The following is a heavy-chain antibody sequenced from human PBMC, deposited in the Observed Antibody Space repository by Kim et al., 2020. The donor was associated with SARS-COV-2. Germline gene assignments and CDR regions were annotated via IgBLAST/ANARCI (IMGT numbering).Heavy chain of an antibody. V-gene: IGHV3-48*03. CDR2: ISSSGSTI. D-gene: IGHD3-9*01. Sequence: GGSLRLSCAASGFTFSSYEMNWVRQAPGKGLEWVSYISSSGSTIYYADSVKGRFTISRDNAKNSLYLQMNSLRDEDTAVYYCARKPNYDILTGYLDCWGQGTLVTVSS. CDR3: ARKPNYDILTGYLDC. CDR1: GFTFSSYE. J-gene: IGHJ4*02.